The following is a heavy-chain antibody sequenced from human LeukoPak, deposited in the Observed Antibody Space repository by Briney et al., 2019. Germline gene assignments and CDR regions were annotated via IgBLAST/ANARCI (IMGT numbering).Heavy chain of an antibody. CDR1: GDSVSSNSAA. J-gene: IGHJ6*02. CDR2: TYYRSKWYD. Sequence: SQTLSLTCAISGDSVSSNSAAWNWIRQSPSRGLEWLGRTYYRSKWYDDYAVFVKGRVTINPDTSKNQFSLQLHSVTPEDTAVYYCARERFPLPLERPYYYYYGMDVWGQGTTVTVSS. CDR3: ARERFPLPLERPYYYYYGMDV. V-gene: IGHV6-1*01. D-gene: IGHD1-1*01.